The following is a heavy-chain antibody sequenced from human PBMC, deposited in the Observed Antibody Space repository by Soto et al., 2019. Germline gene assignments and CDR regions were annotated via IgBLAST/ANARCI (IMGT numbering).Heavy chain of an antibody. D-gene: IGHD2-2*01. CDR2: INHSGST. Sequence: GCHRIRKRQPPGKGLEWIGEINHSGSTNYNPSLKSRVTISVDTSKNQFSLKLSSVTAADTAVYYCKVVVPAAHFDYWGQGTLVTVSS. CDR1: GCH. J-gene: IGHJ4*02. CDR3: KVVVPAAHFDY. V-gene: IGHV4-34*01.